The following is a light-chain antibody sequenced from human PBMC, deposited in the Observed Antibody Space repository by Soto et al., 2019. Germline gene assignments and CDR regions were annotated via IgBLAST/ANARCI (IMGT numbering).Light chain of an antibody. CDR3: QQSYSTPYT. CDR2: AAS. J-gene: IGKJ2*01. Sequence: DIPMTQSPSSLSASVGDRVTITCRASQSISSYLNWYQKKPGKAPKLLIYAASSLQSGVPSRFSGSGSGTDFTLTISSLQPEYFATYYCQQSYSTPYTFGQGTKLEIK. CDR1: QSISSY. V-gene: IGKV1-39*01.